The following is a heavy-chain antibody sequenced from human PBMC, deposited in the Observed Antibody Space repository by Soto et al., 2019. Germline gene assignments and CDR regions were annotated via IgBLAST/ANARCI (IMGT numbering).Heavy chain of an antibody. CDR1: GFTFSRHA. Sequence: PGGSLRLSYAASGFTFSRHAMSWVRQAPGKGLEWVSAISGGGDSAYHADSVKGRFTIPRDNSKNTLFLQMNSLRAEDTALYYCAKAGGSTWDYGMDVWGQGTTVTVSS. D-gene: IGHD2-15*01. CDR3: AKAGGSTWDYGMDV. CDR2: ISGGGDSA. V-gene: IGHV3-23*01. J-gene: IGHJ6*02.